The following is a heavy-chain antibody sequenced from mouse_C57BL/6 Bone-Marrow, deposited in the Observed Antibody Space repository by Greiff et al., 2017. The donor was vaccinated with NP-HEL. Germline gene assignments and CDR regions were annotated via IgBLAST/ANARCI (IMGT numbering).Heavy chain of an antibody. CDR3: ARDGGGVRGYFDV. J-gene: IGHJ1*03. Sequence: EVQVVESGPGLVKPSQTVFLTCTVTGISITTGNYRWSWIRQFPGNKLEWIGYIYYSGTITYNPSLTSRTTITRAAPKHLCFLEMNALAAEDTATYYCARDGGGVRGYFDVWGTGTTVTVDS. V-gene: IGHV3-5*01. CDR2: IYYSGTI. D-gene: IGHD2-14*01. CDR1: GISITTGNYR.